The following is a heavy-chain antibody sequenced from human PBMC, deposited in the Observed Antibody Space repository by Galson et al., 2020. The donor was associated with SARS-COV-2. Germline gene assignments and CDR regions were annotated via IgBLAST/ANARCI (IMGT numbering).Heavy chain of an antibody. D-gene: IGHD2-2*02. Sequence: GGSLRLSCAASGFTFTSYPMNWVRQAPGRGLEWVSSITTSGNKKYYADSVKGRFTISRDNSKNTLDLQMDSLRAEDTAVYFCARYCIPTSGYYFGPWGQGILVTVSS. J-gene: IGHJ4*02. CDR1: GFTFTSYP. CDR2: ITTSGNKK. CDR3: ARYCIPTSGYYFGP. V-gene: IGHV3-23*01.